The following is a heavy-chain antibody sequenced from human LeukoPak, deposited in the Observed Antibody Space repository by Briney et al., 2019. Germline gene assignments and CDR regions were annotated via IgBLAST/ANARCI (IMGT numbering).Heavy chain of an antibody. Sequence: GGSLRLPCAASGFTFSDYYMSWIRQAPGKGLEWVSCISSSSSYTNYADSVKGRFTISRDNAKNSLYLQMNSLRAEDTAVYYCARSPGGGGYSGYEDFDYWGQGTLVTVSS. J-gene: IGHJ4*02. CDR1: GFTFSDYY. D-gene: IGHD5-12*01. CDR3: ARSPGGGGYSGYEDFDY. V-gene: IGHV3-11*06. CDR2: ISSSSSYT.